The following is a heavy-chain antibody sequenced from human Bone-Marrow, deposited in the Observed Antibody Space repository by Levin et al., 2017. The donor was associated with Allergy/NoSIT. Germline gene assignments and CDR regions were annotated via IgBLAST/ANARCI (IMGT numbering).Heavy chain of an antibody. Sequence: SETLSLTCAVSGYSINSGYSWGWIRQPPGKGLEWLGSFYHSGNTYYNPSLKSRATISVDKSKNQFSLSLRAVTATDPAVYYCARADASWQLLLGEWFDPWGQGTLVTVSS. D-gene: IGHD3-16*01. CDR3: ARADASWQLLLGEWFDP. V-gene: IGHV4-38-2*01. CDR2: FYHSGNT. CDR1: GYSINSGYS. J-gene: IGHJ5*02.